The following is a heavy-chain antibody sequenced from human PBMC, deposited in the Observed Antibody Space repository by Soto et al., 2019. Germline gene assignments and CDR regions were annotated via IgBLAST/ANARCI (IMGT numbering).Heavy chain of an antibody. J-gene: IGHJ4*02. CDR1: GGSMSSSNW. CDR3: ARCEATVLDY. D-gene: IGHD4-17*01. CDR2: THHSGRT. Sequence: QVQLQESGPGLVKPSGTLSLTCTVSGGSMSSSNWWNWVRQPPGKGLEWIGETHHSGRTNYNPSLKSRVTISVDKSKNHLSLKLSSVTAADTGVYYCARCEATVLDYWGQGTLVTVSS. V-gene: IGHV4-4*02.